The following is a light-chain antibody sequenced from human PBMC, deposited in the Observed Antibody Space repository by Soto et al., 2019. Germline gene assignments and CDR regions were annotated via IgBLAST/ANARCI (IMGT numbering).Light chain of an antibody. J-gene: IGLJ2*01. CDR3: TSWTTSTTMI. CDR1: SSDIGAYNY. Sequence: QSVLTQPASVSGSPGQSITISCTGTSSDIGAYNYVSWYQQHPGKAPKLMIYDVNIRPSGVSNRFSGSKSGNTASLTISGLQAEDDADYYCTSWTTSTTMIFGGGTKLTVL. CDR2: DVN. V-gene: IGLV2-14*03.